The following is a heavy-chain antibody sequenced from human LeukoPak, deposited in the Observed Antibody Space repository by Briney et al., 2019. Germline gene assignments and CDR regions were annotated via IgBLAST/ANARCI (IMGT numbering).Heavy chain of an antibody. V-gene: IGHV3-9*01. CDR3: ARGIVVVPAAPNWFDP. CDR2: ISWNSGST. Sequence: GRSLRLSCAASGFTFDDYAMHWVRQAPGKGLEWVSGISWNSGSTGYADSVKGRFTISRDNAKNSLYLQMNSLRAEDTALYYCARGIVVVPAAPNWFDPWGQGTLVTVSS. J-gene: IGHJ5*02. D-gene: IGHD2-2*01. CDR1: GFTFDDYA.